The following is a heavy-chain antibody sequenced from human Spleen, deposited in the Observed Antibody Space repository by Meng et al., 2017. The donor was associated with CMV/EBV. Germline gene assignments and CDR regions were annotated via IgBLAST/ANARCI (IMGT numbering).Heavy chain of an antibody. D-gene: IGHD3-3*01. CDR1: GYS. V-gene: IGHV4-31*02. Sequence: GYSWSWLRQPPGKGLEWIGYIYSRGSPYYNPSLKSRVTLSVDTSKNQFSLKLSSVTAADTAVYYCARDGPSSYDFWSGYSLQGFDPWGQGTLVTVSS. CDR3: ARDGPSSYDFWSGYSLQGFDP. CDR2: IYSRGSP. J-gene: IGHJ5*02.